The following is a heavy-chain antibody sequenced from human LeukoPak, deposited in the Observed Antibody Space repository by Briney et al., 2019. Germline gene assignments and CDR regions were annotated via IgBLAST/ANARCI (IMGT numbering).Heavy chain of an antibody. Sequence: GGSLKISFKGSGCSFTTYWIGWVRQMPGKGLEWMGIIYPGASDTRYSPSFQGQVTMSVDKSISTAYLQWSSLKASDTAMYYCAREGMMTEWGQGTLVTVSS. J-gene: IGHJ4*02. CDR1: GCSFTTYW. CDR3: AREGMMTE. D-gene: IGHD3-16*01. CDR2: IYPGASDT. V-gene: IGHV5-51*01.